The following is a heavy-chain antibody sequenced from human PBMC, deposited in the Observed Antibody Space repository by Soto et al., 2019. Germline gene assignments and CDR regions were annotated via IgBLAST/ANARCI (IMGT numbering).Heavy chain of an antibody. Sequence: XETLSLTCVVAGDSFRDYYWSWIRQSPGVGLEWIGEINPSGRTEYNPSLRGRVTLSVDTSKNQFSLTLSTMTAADTAVYYCARTRNRWFDYWGQGSLVTVSS. J-gene: IGHJ5*01. CDR3: ARTRNRWFDY. V-gene: IGHV4-34*01. CDR1: GDSFRDYY. CDR2: INPSGRT. D-gene: IGHD1-1*01.